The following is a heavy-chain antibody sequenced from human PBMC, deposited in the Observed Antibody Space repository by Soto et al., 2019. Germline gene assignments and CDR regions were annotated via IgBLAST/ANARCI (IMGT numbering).Heavy chain of an antibody. CDR3: ASVLLYGTGSYFHYYYGMDV. Sequence: SVKVSCKASAGTFSSYAISWVRQAPGQRLEWMGGIIPIFGTANYAQKFQGRVTITADESTSTAYMELSSLRSEDTAVYYCASVLLYGTGSYFHYYYGMDVWGQGTTVTVSS. CDR2: IIPIFGTA. D-gene: IGHD3-10*01. J-gene: IGHJ6*02. V-gene: IGHV1-69*13. CDR1: AGTFSSYA.